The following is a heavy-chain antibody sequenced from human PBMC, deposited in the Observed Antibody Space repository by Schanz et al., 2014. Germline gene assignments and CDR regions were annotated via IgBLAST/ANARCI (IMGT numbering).Heavy chain of an antibody. CDR2: ISSGGGST. J-gene: IGHJ4*02. CDR3: VRDSFFAFDY. Sequence: EVQLVESGGGLIQPGGSLRLSCASSGFSFTTYAMSWVRQAPGKGLEWVSSISSGGGSTYYADSVKGRFTMSRDNAKNSVFLQMNSLRAEDTAVYYCVRDSFFAFDYWGQGTLVTVSS. CDR1: GFSFTTYA. D-gene: IGHD3-3*01. V-gene: IGHV3-23*04.